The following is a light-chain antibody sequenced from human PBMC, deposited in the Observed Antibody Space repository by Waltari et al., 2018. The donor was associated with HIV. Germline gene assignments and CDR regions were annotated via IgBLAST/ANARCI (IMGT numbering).Light chain of an antibody. V-gene: IGLV2-23*02. CDR3: CSYAGSGDV. CDR1: SSDVGSYNL. CDR2: EVS. J-gene: IGLJ1*01. Sequence: QSALTQPPSVSGSPGQSITISCTGTSSDVGSYNLLSWYQQHPGKAPKLMIYEVSKRPSGVSNRFSGSKSGNTASLTISGLQAEDEADYYCCSYAGSGDVFGTGTKVTVL.